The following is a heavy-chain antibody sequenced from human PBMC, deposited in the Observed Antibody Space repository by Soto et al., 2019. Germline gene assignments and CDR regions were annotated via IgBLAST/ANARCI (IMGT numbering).Heavy chain of an antibody. J-gene: IGHJ5*02. D-gene: IGHD3-3*01. Sequence: QVQLVQSGAEVKKPGSSVKVSCKASGGTFSSYAISWVRQAPGQGLEWMGGIIPIFGTANYAQKFQGRVTITADECTSTAYMELSSLRSEDTAVYYCARDGNDFWSGYYWWFDPWGQGTLVTVSS. CDR2: IIPIFGTA. CDR1: GGTFSSYA. V-gene: IGHV1-69*12. CDR3: ARDGNDFWSGYYWWFDP.